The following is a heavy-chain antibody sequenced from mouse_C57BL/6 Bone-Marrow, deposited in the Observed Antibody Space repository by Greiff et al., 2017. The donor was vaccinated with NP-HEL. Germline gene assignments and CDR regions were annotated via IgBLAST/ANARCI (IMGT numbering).Heavy chain of an antibody. Sequence: QVQLQQPGAELVKPGASVKMSCKASGYTFTSYWITWVKQRPGQGLEWIGDIYPGSGSTNYNEKFKSKATLTVDTSSSTAYMKRSSLTSEDSAVYYCARILYGSSYGYFDVWGTGTTVTVSS. CDR1: GYTFTSYW. J-gene: IGHJ1*03. CDR2: IYPGSGST. D-gene: IGHD1-1*01. CDR3: ARILYGSSYGYFDV. V-gene: IGHV1-55*01.